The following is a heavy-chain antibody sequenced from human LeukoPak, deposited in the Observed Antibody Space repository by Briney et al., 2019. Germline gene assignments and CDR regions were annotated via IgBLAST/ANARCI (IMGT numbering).Heavy chain of an antibody. CDR3: ARDPPPVDYYDSSGYYHAFDI. CDR1: GFTFSSYS. J-gene: IGHJ3*02. D-gene: IGHD3-22*01. CDR2: FSSSSSTI. V-gene: IGHV3-48*02. Sequence: GGSLRLSCAASGFTFSSYSMNWVRQAPGKGLEWVSYFSSSSSTIYYADSVKGRFTISRDNAKNSLYLQMNSLRDEDTAVYYCARDPPPVDYYDSSGYYHAFDIWGQGTMVTVSS.